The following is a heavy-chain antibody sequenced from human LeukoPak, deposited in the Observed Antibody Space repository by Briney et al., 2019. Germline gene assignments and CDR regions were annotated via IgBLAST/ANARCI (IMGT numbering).Heavy chain of an antibody. CDR1: GFTLSSYE. CDR2: IEYSGGSA. CDR3: ARDVL. Sequence: PGGSLRLSCTVSGFTLSSYEMSWIRQAPGKGLEWVSSIEYSGGSAYYADSVKGRFTISRDNSKNTLYLQMNSLRAEDTAVYYCARDVLWGQGTMVTVSS. D-gene: IGHD3-10*02. V-gene: IGHV3-23*01. J-gene: IGHJ3*01.